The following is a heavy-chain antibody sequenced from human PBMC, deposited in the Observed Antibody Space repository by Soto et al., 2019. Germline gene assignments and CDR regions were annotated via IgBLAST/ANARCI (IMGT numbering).Heavy chain of an antibody. CDR2: ISSSSSYI. Sequence: GGSLRLSCAASGFTFSSYSMNWVRQAPGKGLEWVSSISSSSSYIYYADSVKGRFTISRDNAKNSLYLQMNSLRAEDTAVYYCAREGGYSYGYVAYYGMDVWGQGTTVTVSS. V-gene: IGHV3-21*01. D-gene: IGHD5-18*01. CDR3: AREGGYSYGYVAYYGMDV. CDR1: GFTFSSYS. J-gene: IGHJ6*02.